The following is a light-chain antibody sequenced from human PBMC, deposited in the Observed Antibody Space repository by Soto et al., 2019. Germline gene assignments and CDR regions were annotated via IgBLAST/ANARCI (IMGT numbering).Light chain of an antibody. CDR2: EVS. CDR3: SSYPSSSTYV. V-gene: IGLV2-14*01. Sequence: QSALTQPASVSGSPGQSITISCTGTSSDVGGYNYVSWYQQHPGKAPKLMIYEVSNRPSGVSNRFSGSKSVNTASLTISGLQDEDEADYYCSSYPSSSTYVFGTGTKVTVL. J-gene: IGLJ1*01. CDR1: SSDVGGYNY.